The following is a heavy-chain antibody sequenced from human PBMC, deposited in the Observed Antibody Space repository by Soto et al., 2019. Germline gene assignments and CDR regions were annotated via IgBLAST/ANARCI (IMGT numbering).Heavy chain of an antibody. J-gene: IGHJ3*02. D-gene: IGHD6-19*01. V-gene: IGHV3-23*01. CDR2: ISGSGGST. CDR1: GFTFSSYA. Sequence: LRLSCAASGFTFSSYAMSWVRQAPGKGLEWVSAISGSGGSTYYADSVKGRFTISRDNSKNTLYLQMNSLRAEDTAVYYCAKDRSSGDAFDIWGQGTMVTVSS. CDR3: AKDRSSGDAFDI.